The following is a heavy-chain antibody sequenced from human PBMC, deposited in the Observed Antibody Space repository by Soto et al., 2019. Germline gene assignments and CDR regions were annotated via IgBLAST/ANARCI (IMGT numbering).Heavy chain of an antibody. Sequence: EVQLVESGGGLVQPGGSLRLSCAASGFTFSSYWMSWVRQAPGKGLEWGANIKQDGSEKYYVDSVKGRFTISRDNGKNSLYLQMNSLRAEDTAVYYCARGMPEGYSGYDSNWFDPWGQGNLVTVSS. CDR3: ARGMPEGYSGYDSNWFDP. J-gene: IGHJ5*02. D-gene: IGHD5-12*01. CDR1: GFTFSSYW. V-gene: IGHV3-7*01. CDR2: IKQDGSEK.